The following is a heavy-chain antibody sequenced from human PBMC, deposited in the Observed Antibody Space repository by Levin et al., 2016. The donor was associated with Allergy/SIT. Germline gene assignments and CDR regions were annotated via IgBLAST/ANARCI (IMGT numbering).Heavy chain of an antibody. V-gene: IGHV4-59*01. Sequence: SETLSLTCTISGGSISYYYWSWIRQPPGKGLEWIGYVFHSGTTNYNPSLKSRVTMSVDTPKNQLSLKLRSVTTADTAVYYCARVFGSDTRYDYWGQGILVTVSS. CDR1: GGSISYYY. D-gene: IGHD3-3*01. CDR3: ARVFGSDTRYDY. J-gene: IGHJ4*02. CDR2: VFHSGTT.